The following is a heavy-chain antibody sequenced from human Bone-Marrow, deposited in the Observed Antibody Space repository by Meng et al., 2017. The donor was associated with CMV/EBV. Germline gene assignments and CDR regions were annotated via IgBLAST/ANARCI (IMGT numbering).Heavy chain of an antibody. CDR3: ARDFAGYCSSTSCYTRPDFDY. Sequence: GESLKISCAASGFTFSSYEMNWVRQAPGKGLEWVSYISSSGSTIYYADSVKGRFTISRDNAKNSLYLQMNSLRAEDTAVYYCARDFAGYCSSTSCYTRPDFDYWGQGTLVTVSS. J-gene: IGHJ4*02. CDR2: ISSSGSTI. D-gene: IGHD2-2*02. V-gene: IGHV3-48*03. CDR1: GFTFSSYE.